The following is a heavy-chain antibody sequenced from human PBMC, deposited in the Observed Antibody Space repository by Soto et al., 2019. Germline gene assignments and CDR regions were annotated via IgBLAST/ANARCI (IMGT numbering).Heavy chain of an antibody. D-gene: IGHD2-8*01. CDR1: GYTFSRYG. CDR2: ISGYHGDT. CDR3: AKNGQPPYYYYGMDV. V-gene: IGHV1-18*01. J-gene: IGHJ6*02. Sequence: QGQLVQSGPEAKKPGASVKVSCKASGYTFSRYGISWVRQAPGQGLEWMGWISGYHGDTKYAQKVQGRVTMTIDTSTYTAYMELRSLTSDDTAIYYCAKNGQPPYYYYGMDVWGQGTTVTVSS.